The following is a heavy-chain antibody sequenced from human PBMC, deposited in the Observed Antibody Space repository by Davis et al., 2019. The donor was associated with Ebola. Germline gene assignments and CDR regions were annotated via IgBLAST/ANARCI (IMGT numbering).Heavy chain of an antibody. D-gene: IGHD1-26*01. CDR1: GFTFRSYW. V-gene: IGHV3-7*03. CDR2: IKQDGSEK. Sequence: PGGSLRLSCAASGFTFRSYWMSWVRQAPGKGLEWVANIKQDGSEKYYVDSVKGRFTISRDNAKNSLYLQMNSLRAEDTAVYYCVRDFKGMGGYWGQGTLVTVSS. CDR3: VRDFKGMGGY. J-gene: IGHJ4*02.